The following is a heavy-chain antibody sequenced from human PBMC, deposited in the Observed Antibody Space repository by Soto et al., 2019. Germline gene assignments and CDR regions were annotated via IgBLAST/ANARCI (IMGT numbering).Heavy chain of an antibody. Sequence: SETLSLTCTVSGGSISSSIYYGGWIRQPPGKGLEWIGCIFYSGSTYYNPSLKSRVTISVDTSKNQFSLKLSSVTAADTAVYYCARRYGPGFDYWGQGTLVTVSS. D-gene: IGHD4-17*01. CDR2: IFYSGST. J-gene: IGHJ4*02. V-gene: IGHV4-39*07. CDR3: ARRYGPGFDY. CDR1: GGSISSSIYY.